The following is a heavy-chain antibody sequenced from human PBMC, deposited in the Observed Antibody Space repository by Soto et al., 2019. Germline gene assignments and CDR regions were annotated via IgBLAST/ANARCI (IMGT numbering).Heavy chain of an antibody. Sequence: EVQLVESGGGLVQPGGSLRLSCAASGFTFSYYWMSWVRQAPGKGLEWVANIKQDGSETYYVDSVKGRFTISRDNAKNSLYLQMNSLRADDTAVYYCARYDSNSRYFDYWGQGTXXXXS. D-gene: IGHD3-22*01. CDR1: GFTFSYYW. CDR2: IKQDGSET. CDR3: ARYDSNSRYFDY. V-gene: IGHV3-7*03. J-gene: IGHJ4*02.